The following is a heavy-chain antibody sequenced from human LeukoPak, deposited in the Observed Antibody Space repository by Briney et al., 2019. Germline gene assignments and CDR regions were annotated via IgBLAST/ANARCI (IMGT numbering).Heavy chain of an antibody. J-gene: IGHJ5*02. Sequence: ASVKVSCKASGGTFSSYTISWVRQAPGHGLEWMRRIIPILGIANYAQKFQGRVTITADKSTSTAYMELSSLRSEDTAVYYCARGGVGYCSSTSCSIGNNWFDPWGQGTLVTVSS. D-gene: IGHD2-2*01. CDR3: ARGGVGYCSSTSCSIGNNWFDP. CDR2: IIPILGIA. V-gene: IGHV1-69*02. CDR1: GGTFSSYT.